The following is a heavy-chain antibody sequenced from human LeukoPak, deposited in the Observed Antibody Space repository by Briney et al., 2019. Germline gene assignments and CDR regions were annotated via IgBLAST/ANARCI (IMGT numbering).Heavy chain of an antibody. D-gene: IGHD4-23*01. V-gene: IGHV1-2*02. J-gene: IGHJ6*02. CDR1: GYSFTGYY. CDR2: INPNSGGT. Sequence: GASVKVSCKASGYSFTGYYIHWVRQAPGQRLEWMGWINPNSGGTKYAQKFQGRLTMTRDTSISTANMELSRLRSDDTAVYYCARERTTVVTLDYYYGMDVWGQGTTVTVSS. CDR3: ARERTTVVTLDYYYGMDV.